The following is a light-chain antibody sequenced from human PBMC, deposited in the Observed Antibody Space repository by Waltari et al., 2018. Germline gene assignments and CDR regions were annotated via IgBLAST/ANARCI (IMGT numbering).Light chain of an antibody. Sequence: EIVLTQSPGTLSLSPGERATLSCRASQGVGKYLAWYQQRPGQAPRLLLYHTSIRATGIPDRFSGSGYGTDFSLTINRLEPEDFAVYYCQKYDFLPATFGXGTTVEIK. CDR2: HTS. CDR3: QKYDFLPAT. J-gene: IGKJ1*01. CDR1: QGVGKY. V-gene: IGKV3-20*01.